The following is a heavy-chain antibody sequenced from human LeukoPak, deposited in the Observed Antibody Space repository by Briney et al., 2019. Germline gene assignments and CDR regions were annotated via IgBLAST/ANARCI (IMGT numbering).Heavy chain of an antibody. D-gene: IGHD3-22*01. CDR2: IIPIFGTA. CDR3: ARASLGYYDSSGYPAEYFQH. V-gene: IGHV1-69*05. Sequence: GASXKVSCKASGGTFISYAISWVRQAPGQGVEWMGRIIPIFGTANYAQKFQDRVTITTDKSTSTAYMELSSLRSEDSAVYYCARASLGYYDSSGYPAEYFQHWGQGTLVTVSS. J-gene: IGHJ1*01. CDR1: GGTFISYA.